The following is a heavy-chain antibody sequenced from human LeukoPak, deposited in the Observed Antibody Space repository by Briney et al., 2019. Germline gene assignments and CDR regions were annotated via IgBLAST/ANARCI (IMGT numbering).Heavy chain of an antibody. CDR3: ASSGMCGGGTCYDLYFDF. Sequence: PGGSLRLSCATSGFTFSSFWMSWVRQATANGLAWVANLNEDGSEKYYVDSVKGRFTISRDNAKNSLYLQMNSLRAEDTAVYYCASSGMCGGGTCYDLYFDFWGQGTLVTVSS. CDR2: LNEDGSEK. CDR1: GFTFSSFW. J-gene: IGHJ4*02. V-gene: IGHV3-7*03. D-gene: IGHD2-15*01.